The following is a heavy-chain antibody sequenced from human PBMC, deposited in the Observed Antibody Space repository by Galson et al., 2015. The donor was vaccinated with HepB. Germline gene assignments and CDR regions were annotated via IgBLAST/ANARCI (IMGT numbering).Heavy chain of an antibody. J-gene: IGHJ4*02. CDR1: GFTFSSYS. V-gene: IGHV3-21*01. D-gene: IGHD3-22*01. CDR3: ARLTMIVRWGDY. CDR2: IGSSTSYI. Sequence: SLRLSCATSGFTFSSYSMTWVRQAPGKGLEWVSSIGSSTSYIYYADSVKGRFTISRDNAKNSLYLQMNSLRAEDTAVYYCARLTMIVRWGDYWGQGTLITVSS.